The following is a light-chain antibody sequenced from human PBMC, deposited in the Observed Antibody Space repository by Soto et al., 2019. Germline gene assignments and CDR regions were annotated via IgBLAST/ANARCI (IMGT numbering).Light chain of an antibody. CDR3: QQYHKWPPFT. V-gene: IGKV3-15*01. Sequence: EVGMTQSPATLSVSPGERATLSCRASQSVSSNLAWYQQKPGQTPRLLMYGASTRATGIPARFSGSGSGTEFTLTISSLHSEDFAVYYCQQYHKWPPFTLGGGTKVDIK. CDR1: QSVSSN. J-gene: IGKJ4*01. CDR2: GAS.